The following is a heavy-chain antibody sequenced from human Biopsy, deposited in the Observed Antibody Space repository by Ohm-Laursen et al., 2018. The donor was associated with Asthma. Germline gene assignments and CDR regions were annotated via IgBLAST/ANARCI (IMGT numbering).Heavy chain of an antibody. Sequence: SLRLSCTASGFTFMTYGMHWVRQVPGKGLEWVATVGSDESYTDHADSVKGRFTISRDNSRNTLHLQMNSLSPEDTAVYYCARDFSRAIMIGGGREHYFDFWGQGTLVTVSS. V-gene: IGHV3-33*01. J-gene: IGHJ4*02. D-gene: IGHD3-16*01. CDR2: VGSDESYT. CDR1: GFTFMTYG. CDR3: ARDFSRAIMIGGGREHYFDF.